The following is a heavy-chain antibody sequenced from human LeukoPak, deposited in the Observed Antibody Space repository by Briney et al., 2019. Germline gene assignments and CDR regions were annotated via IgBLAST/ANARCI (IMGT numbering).Heavy chain of an antibody. D-gene: IGHD1-26*01. CDR2: INPNSGGT. V-gene: IGHV1-2*02. Sequence: AASVKVSCKASGYTFTDYYMYWARQAPGQGLEWMGWINPNSGGTNYAQKFQGRVTMTRDTSISTAYMELSRLRSDDTAVYYCARDLSGSYYYFDYWGQGTLVTVSS. J-gene: IGHJ4*02. CDR1: GYTFTDYY. CDR3: ARDLSGSYYYFDY.